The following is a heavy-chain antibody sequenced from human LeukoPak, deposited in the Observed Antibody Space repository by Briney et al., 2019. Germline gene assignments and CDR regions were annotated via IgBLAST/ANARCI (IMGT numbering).Heavy chain of an antibody. V-gene: IGHV4-34*01. J-gene: IGHJ4*02. CDR2: IYYSGST. Sequence: SETLSLTCAVYGGSLIGYYWSWIRPPPGKGLEWIGSIYYSGSTYYNPSLKSRVTISVGTSKNQFSLKLSSVTAADTAVYYCARRKRIGTKSAWGYWGQGTLVTVSS. CDR3: ARRKRIGTKSAWGY. CDR1: GGSLIGYY. D-gene: IGHD1-14*01.